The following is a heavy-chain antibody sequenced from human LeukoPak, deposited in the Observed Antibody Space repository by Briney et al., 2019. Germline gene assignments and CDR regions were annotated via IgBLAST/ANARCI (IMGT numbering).Heavy chain of an antibody. Sequence: PSETLSLTCAVYDGSFSGYYWTWIRQPPGKGLEWIGEINHSGSTYYNPSLKSRLTISRDTSKNQLSLRLSSVTAADTAVYYCARGRQEISMILVVMTGVSYYLDVWGKGTTVTIS. CDR1: DGSFSGYY. CDR3: ARGRQEISMILVVMTGVSYYLDV. J-gene: IGHJ6*03. D-gene: IGHD3-22*01. V-gene: IGHV4-34*01. CDR2: INHSGST.